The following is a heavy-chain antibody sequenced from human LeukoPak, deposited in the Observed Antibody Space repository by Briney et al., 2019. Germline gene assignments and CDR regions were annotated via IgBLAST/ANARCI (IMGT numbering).Heavy chain of an antibody. V-gene: IGHV4-59*11. CDR3: ARDLVTVTKGFDI. D-gene: IGHD4-17*01. CDR2: ISYIGST. J-gene: IGHJ3*02. CDR1: DDSFSGHY. Sequence: SETLSLTCAVSDDSFSGHYWTWIRQPPGKGLEWIGYISYIGSTNYNPPLKSRVTISIDTSRNQFSLRLSSVTAADTAVYYCARDLVTVTKGFDIWGQGTMVSVSS.